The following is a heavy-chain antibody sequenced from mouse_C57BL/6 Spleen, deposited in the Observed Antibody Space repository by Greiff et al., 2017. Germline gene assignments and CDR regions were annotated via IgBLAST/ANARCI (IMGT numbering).Heavy chain of an antibody. Sequence: EVQLVESVAELVRPGASVKSSCTASGFNIKNTYMHWVKQRPEQGLEWIGRIDPANGNTKYVPKFQGKATITADTSSNTAYLQLSSLTSEDTAIXYCARDDVKDYYAMDYWGQGTSVTVSS. D-gene: IGHD2-3*01. CDR3: ARDDVKDYYAMDY. CDR1: GFNIKNTY. V-gene: IGHV14-3*01. J-gene: IGHJ4*01. CDR2: IDPANGNT.